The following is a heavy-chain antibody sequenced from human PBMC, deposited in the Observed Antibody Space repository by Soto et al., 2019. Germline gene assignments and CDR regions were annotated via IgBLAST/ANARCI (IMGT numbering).Heavy chain of an antibody. D-gene: IGHD1-26*01. Sequence: QVQLQESGPGLVKPSGTLSLTCAVSGGSISSSNWWSWVRQPPGKGLEWIGEIYHSGSTNYNPSLKSRVTISVDKSQNQFSLKLSSVTAADTAVYYCARGAGSYFKGLYYFDYWGQGTLVTVSS. CDR1: GGSISSSNW. CDR2: IYHSGST. J-gene: IGHJ4*02. V-gene: IGHV4-4*02. CDR3: ARGAGSYFKGLYYFDY.